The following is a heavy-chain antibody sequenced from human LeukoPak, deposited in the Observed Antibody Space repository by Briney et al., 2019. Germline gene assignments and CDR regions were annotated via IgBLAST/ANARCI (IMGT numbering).Heavy chain of an antibody. V-gene: IGHV3-30*03. CDR3: ARGRIQFWLPALPDY. J-gene: IGHJ4*02. CDR2: ISYDGSNK. D-gene: IGHD5-24*01. CDR1: GFTFSSYG. Sequence: PGGSLRLSCAASGFTFSSYGMHWVRQAPGKGLEWVAVISYDGSNKYYADSVKGRFTISRDNSKNTLYLQMNSLRAEDTAVYYCARGRIQFWLPALPDYWGQGTLVTVSS.